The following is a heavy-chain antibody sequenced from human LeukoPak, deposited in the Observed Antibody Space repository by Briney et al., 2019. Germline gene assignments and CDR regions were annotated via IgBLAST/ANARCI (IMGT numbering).Heavy chain of an antibody. J-gene: IGHJ4*02. CDR3: ARDLAPYYYDSSGYPSGY. Sequence: GGSLRLSCAASGFTFSDYYMSWVRQAPGKGLEWVSYISSSGSTIYYADSVKGRFTISRDNAKNSLYLQMNSLRAEDTAVYYCARDLAPYYYDSSGYPSGYWGQGTLVTVSS. CDR1: GFTFSDYY. V-gene: IGHV3-11*04. D-gene: IGHD3-22*01. CDR2: ISSSGSTI.